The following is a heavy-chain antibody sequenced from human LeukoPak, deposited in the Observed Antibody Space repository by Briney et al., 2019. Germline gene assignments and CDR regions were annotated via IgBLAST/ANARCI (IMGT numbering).Heavy chain of an antibody. CDR2: IYTDGST. CDR1: GGSITSYF. Sequence: SETLSLTCTVSGGSITSYFWSWIRQPPGKRLEWMGYIYTDGSTNSNPSLKSRVTISLDTSKSQFSLNLTSVTAADTAVYYCARHFRGFEESAYDFWGQGTLVTVSS. D-gene: IGHD3-10*01. CDR3: ARHFRGFEESAYDF. V-gene: IGHV4-4*09. J-gene: IGHJ4*02.